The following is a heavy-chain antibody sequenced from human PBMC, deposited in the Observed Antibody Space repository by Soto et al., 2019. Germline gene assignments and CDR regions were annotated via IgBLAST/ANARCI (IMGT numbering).Heavy chain of an antibody. CDR2: IWYDGSNK. V-gene: IGHV3-33*01. CDR3: ARELRYFDWLLYYAFDI. D-gene: IGHD3-9*01. J-gene: IGHJ3*02. Sequence: QVQLVESGGGVVQPGRSLRLSCAASGFTFSSYGMHWVRQAPGKGLEWVAVIWYDGSNKYYADSVKGRFTISRDNSTNTLYLQMNSLRAEDTAVYYCARELRYFDWLLYYAFDIWGQGTMVTVSS. CDR1: GFTFSSYG.